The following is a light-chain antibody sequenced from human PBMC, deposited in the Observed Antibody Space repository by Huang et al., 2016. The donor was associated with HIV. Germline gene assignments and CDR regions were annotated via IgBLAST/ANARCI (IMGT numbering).Light chain of an antibody. CDR3: QQGYSALIT. CDR2: SAS. Sequence: DILLTQSPSSLSASVGDRVTITCRASQNINTYLNWYQQKPGKAPNLLIHSASTLQTGVPSRFSGSGSGTEFTLTVNSLQPEDSATYYCQQGYSALITCGQGTRL. V-gene: IGKV1-39*01. J-gene: IGKJ5*01. CDR1: QNINTY.